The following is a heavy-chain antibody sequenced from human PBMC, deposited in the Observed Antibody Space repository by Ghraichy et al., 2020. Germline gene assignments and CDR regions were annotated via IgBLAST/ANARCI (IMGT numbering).Heavy chain of an antibody. Sequence: SETLSLTCAVYGGSFSGYYWSWIRQPPGKGLEWIGEINHSGSTNYNPSLKSRVTISVDTSKNQFSLKLSSVTAADTAVYYCARGWRYYGSGTNKPYAPTPRGGMDVWGQGTTVTVSS. J-gene: IGHJ6*02. CDR3: ARGWRYYGSGTNKPYAPTPRGGMDV. V-gene: IGHV4-34*01. CDR1: GGSFSGYY. CDR2: INHSGST. D-gene: IGHD3-10*01.